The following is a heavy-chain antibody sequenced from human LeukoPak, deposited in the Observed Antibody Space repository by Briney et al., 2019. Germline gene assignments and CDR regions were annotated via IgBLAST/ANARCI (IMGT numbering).Heavy chain of an antibody. CDR3: ARETSRDRAFDI. J-gene: IGHJ3*02. CDR1: GFTFSSYS. Sequence: AGGSLRLSCAASGFTFSSYSMNWVRQAPGKGLEWVSSISSSSSYIYYADSVKGRFTISRDNAKNSLYLQMYSLRAEDTAVYYCARETSRDRAFDIWGQGTMVTVSS. D-gene: IGHD5-24*01. V-gene: IGHV3-21*01. CDR2: ISSSSSYI.